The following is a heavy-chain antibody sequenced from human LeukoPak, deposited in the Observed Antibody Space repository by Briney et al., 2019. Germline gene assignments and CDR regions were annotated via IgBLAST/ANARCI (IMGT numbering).Heavy chain of an antibody. CDR2: IYYSGST. Sequence: PSETLSLTCTVSGGSISSSSYYWGWIRQPPGKGLEWIGSIYYSGSTYYNPSLKSRVTISVDKSKNKFSLKLASVTAADTAVYYCARERSGSEIFARSFDIWGQGTMVTVSS. V-gene: IGHV4-39*07. J-gene: IGHJ3*02. CDR1: GGSISSSSYY. CDR3: ARERSGSEIFARSFDI. D-gene: IGHD3-3*01.